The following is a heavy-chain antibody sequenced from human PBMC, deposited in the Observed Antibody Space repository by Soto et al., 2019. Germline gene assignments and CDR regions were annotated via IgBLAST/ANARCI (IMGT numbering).Heavy chain of an antibody. J-gene: IGHJ1*01. CDR1: GYTFTSYG. D-gene: IGHD6-19*01. CDR2: ISAYNGNT. V-gene: IGHV1-18*01. CDR3: ARVPWLWANQLAEYFKH. Sequence: ASVKVSCKASGYTFTSYGISWVRQAPGQGLEWMGWISAYNGNTNYAQKLQGRVTMTTDTSTSTAYMELRSLRSDDTAVYYCARVPWLWANQLAEYFKHWGQGTLVTVSS.